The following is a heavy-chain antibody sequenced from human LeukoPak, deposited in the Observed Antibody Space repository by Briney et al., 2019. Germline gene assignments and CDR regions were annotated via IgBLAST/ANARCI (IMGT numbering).Heavy chain of an antibody. CDR1: GYTFTSYG. V-gene: IGHV1-69*06. Sequence: SVKVSCKASGYTFTSYGISWVRQAPGQGLEWMGGIIPIFGTANYAQKFQGRVTITADKSTSTAYMELSSLRSEDTAVYYCARADCSSTSCYSYYFDYWGQGTLVTVSS. CDR2: IIPIFGTA. D-gene: IGHD2-2*01. J-gene: IGHJ4*02. CDR3: ARADCSSTSCYSYYFDY.